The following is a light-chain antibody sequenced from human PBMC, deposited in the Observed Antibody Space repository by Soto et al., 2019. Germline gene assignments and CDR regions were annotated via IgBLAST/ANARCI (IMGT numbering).Light chain of an antibody. V-gene: IGKV4-1*01. Sequence: DIVMTQSPDYLAVSLGERATINCKSSQSGLYNSNNKNYLAWYQQKPGQPPKLLIYWASTRESGVTDRFSGSGSGTDFTLTISSLQAEDVEVYYCQQYYSTPRTFGGGTKVEIK. CDR3: QQYYSTPRT. CDR1: QSGLYNSNNKNY. CDR2: WAS. J-gene: IGKJ4*01.